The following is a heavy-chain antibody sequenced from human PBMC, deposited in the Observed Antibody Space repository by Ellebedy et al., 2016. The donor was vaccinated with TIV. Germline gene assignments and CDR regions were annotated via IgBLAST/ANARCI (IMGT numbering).Heavy chain of an antibody. CDR3: ARDVEELGRKNYGMDV. V-gene: IGHV1-69*10. J-gene: IGHJ6*02. CDR1: GDTFSRYA. D-gene: IGHD7-27*01. Sequence: ASVKVSCKTSGDTFSRYAISWVRQAPGQGLEWMGGIIPILGVPNYAQKFLGRLTNTADESTSTVYMELSSLRSEDTAVYYCARDVEELGRKNYGMDVWGQGTTVTVSS. CDR2: IIPILGVP.